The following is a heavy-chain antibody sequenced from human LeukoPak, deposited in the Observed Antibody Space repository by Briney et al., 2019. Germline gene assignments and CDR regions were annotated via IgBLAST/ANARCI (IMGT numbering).Heavy chain of an antibody. V-gene: IGHV3-21*04. D-gene: IGHD5-12*01. CDR2: ISSSSSYI. CDR3: AKDPLNVDKDEYYYYYYGMDV. J-gene: IGHJ6*02. Sequence: GGSLRLSCAASGFTFSSYSMNWVRQAPGKGLEWVSSISSSSSYIYYADSVKGRFTISRDNAKNSLYLQMNSLRAEDTAVYYCAKDPLNVDKDEYYYYYYGMDVWAKGPRSPSP. CDR1: GFTFSSYS.